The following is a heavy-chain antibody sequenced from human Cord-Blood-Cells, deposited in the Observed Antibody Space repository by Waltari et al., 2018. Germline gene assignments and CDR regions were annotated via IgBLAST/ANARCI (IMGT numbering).Heavy chain of an antibody. J-gene: IGHJ3*02. V-gene: IGHV4-34*01. CDR3: ARPYGSSGYYYTPYAFDI. Sequence: QVQLQQWGAGLLKPSETLSLTCAAYGGSFSGYYWSWLRQPPGKGLEWIGEINHSGSTNYNPSLKSRVTISVDTSKNQFSLKLSSVTAADTAVYYCARPYGSSGYYYTPYAFDIWGQGTMVTVSS. CDR1: GGSFSGYY. CDR2: INHSGST. D-gene: IGHD3-22*01.